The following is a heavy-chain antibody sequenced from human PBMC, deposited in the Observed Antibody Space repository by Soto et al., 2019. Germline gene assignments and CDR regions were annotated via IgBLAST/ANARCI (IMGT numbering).Heavy chain of an antibody. V-gene: IGHV4-38-2*02. J-gene: IGHJ4*02. CDR2: IYHSGST. D-gene: IGHD3-22*01. CDR1: GYSISSGYY. CDR3: ARDTPFGTYYYDSSGYYPDY. Sequence: SETLSLTCAVSGYSISSGYYCGWIRQPPGKGLEWIGSIYHSGSTYYNPSLKSRVTISVDTSKNQFSLKLNSVTAADTAVYYCARDTPFGTYYYDSSGYYPDYWGQGTLVTVSS.